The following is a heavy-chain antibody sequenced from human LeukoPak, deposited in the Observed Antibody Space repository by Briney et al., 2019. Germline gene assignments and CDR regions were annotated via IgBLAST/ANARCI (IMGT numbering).Heavy chain of an antibody. CDR3: ARDVLVVVPAATSYYYYMDV. CDR2: INPNSGGT. J-gene: IGHJ6*03. D-gene: IGHD2-2*01. CDR1: GYAFTGYY. V-gene: IGHV1-2*02. Sequence: ASVKVSCKASGYAFTGYYMNWVRQAPGQGLEWMGWINPNSGGTNYAQKFQDGVTMTRETSISTAYMELSRLSSDDTAVYYCARDVLVVVPAATSYYYYMDVWGKGTTVTVSS.